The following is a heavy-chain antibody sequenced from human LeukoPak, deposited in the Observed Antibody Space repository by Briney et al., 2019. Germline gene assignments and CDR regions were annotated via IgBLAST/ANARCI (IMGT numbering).Heavy chain of an antibody. V-gene: IGHV1-24*01. CDR2: FDPEDGET. CDR3: ATDKGCSSTSCYATTPGLDY. D-gene: IGHD2-2*01. CDR1: GGTFSSYA. J-gene: IGHJ4*02. Sequence: ASVKVSCKASGGTFSSYAISWVRQAPGKGLEWMGGFDPEDGETIYAQKFQGRVTMTEDTSTDTAYMELSSLRSEDTAVYYCATDKGCSSTSCYATTPGLDYWGQGTLVTVSS.